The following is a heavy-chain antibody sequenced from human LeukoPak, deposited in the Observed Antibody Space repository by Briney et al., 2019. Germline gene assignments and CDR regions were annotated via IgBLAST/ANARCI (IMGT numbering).Heavy chain of an antibody. CDR3: ATVRGYSYGYGY. CDR2: FDPEDGEA. V-gene: IGHV1-24*01. Sequence: ASVKVSCKASGYTFTSYYMHWVRQAPGKGLEWMGGFDPEDGEAIYAQKFQGRVTMTEDTSTDTAYMELSSLRSEDTAVYYCATVRGYSYGYGYWGQGTLVTVSS. J-gene: IGHJ4*02. D-gene: IGHD5-18*01. CDR1: GYTFTSYY.